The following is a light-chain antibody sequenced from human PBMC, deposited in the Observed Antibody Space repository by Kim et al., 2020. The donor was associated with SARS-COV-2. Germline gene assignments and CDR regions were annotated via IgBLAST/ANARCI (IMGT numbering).Light chain of an antibody. V-gene: IGKV3-11*01. CDR2: DAS. Sequence: LSLSPGERATLSCRASQSVSSYLAWYQQKPGQAPRLLIYDASNRATGIPARFSGSGSGTDFTLTISSLEPEYFAVYYCQQRSNWYSFGQGTKLEI. J-gene: IGKJ2*03. CDR3: QQRSNWYS. CDR1: QSVSSY.